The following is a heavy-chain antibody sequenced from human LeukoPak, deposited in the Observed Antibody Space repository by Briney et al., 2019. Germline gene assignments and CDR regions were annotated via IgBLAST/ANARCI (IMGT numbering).Heavy chain of an antibody. V-gene: IGHV1-2*02. J-gene: IGHJ6*02. CDR1: GYTFTSYG. CDR2: INPNSGGT. D-gene: IGHD4-23*01. Sequence: GASVKVSCKASGYTFTSYGISWVRQAPGQGLEWMGWINPNSGGTNYAQKFQGRVTMTRDTSISTAYMELSRLRSDDTAVYYCAYQEKFSYGGNSRVTYYYYGMDVWGQGTTVTVSS. CDR3: AYQEKFSYGGNSRVTYYYYGMDV.